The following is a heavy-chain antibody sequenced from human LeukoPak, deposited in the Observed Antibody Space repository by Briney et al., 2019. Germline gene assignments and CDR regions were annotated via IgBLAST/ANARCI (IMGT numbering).Heavy chain of an antibody. CDR3: AKDSGRDGYRVEVPFDY. J-gene: IGHJ4*02. D-gene: IGHD5-24*01. CDR2: ISSRSSSI. Sequence: GGSLRLSCAASGFTLSRYSMNWVRQAPGKGLEWVAHISSRSSSIYYADSVKGRFTISRDNSKNTLYLQMNSLRAEDTAVYYCAKDSGRDGYRVEVPFDYWGQGTLVTVSS. V-gene: IGHV3-48*01. CDR1: GFTLSRYS.